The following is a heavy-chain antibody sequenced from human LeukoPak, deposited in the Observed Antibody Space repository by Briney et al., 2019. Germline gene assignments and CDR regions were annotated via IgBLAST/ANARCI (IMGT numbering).Heavy chain of an antibody. Sequence: SGGSLRLSCAASGFTFSSYAMSWVRQAPGKGLEWVSAISGSGGSTYYADSVKGRFTISRDNSKNTLYLQMNSLRAEDTAVYYCAKVGYYDSNAYGHNYYYGMDVWGQGTTVTVSS. CDR3: AKVGYYDSNAYGHNYYYGMDV. V-gene: IGHV3-23*01. D-gene: IGHD3-22*01. CDR2: ISGSGGST. CDR1: GFTFSSYA. J-gene: IGHJ6*02.